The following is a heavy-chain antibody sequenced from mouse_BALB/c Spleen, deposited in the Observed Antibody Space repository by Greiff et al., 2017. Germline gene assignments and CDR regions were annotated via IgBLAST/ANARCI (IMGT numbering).Heavy chain of an antibody. J-gene: IGHJ3*01. V-gene: IGHV1-69*01. Sequence: VQLQQPGAELVMPGASVKMSCKASGYTFTDYWMHWVKQRPGQGLEWIGAIDTSDSYTSYNQKFKGKATLTVDESSSTAYMQLSSLTSEDSAVYYCARSSGTGFAYWGQGTLVTVSA. CDR3: ARSSGTGFAY. CDR1: GYTFTDYW. CDR2: IDTSDSYT. D-gene: IGHD3-3*01.